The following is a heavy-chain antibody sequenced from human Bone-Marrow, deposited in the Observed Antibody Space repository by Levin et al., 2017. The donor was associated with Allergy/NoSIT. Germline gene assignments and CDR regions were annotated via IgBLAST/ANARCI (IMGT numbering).Heavy chain of an antibody. J-gene: IGHJ4*02. D-gene: IGHD2-8*01. Sequence: ASVKVSCKASGYTFTSYDINWVRQATGQGLEWMGWMNPNSGNTGYAQKFQGRVTMTRNTSISTAYMELSSLRSEDTAVYYCARETCTNGVCYTTAVDYWGQGTLVTVSS. CDR1: GYTFTSYD. CDR2: MNPNSGNT. V-gene: IGHV1-8*01. CDR3: ARETCTNGVCYTTAVDY.